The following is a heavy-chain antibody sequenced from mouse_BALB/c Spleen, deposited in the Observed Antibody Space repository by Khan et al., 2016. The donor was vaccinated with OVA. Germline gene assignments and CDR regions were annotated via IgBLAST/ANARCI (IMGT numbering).Heavy chain of an antibody. V-gene: IGHV1S136*01. CDR3: APVGNYYVSFAY. CDR2: IYPFNDDT. CDR1: GYTFTSYV. D-gene: IGHD1-1*01. J-gene: IGHJ3*01. Sequence: VQPKQSGPELVKPGASVKMSCKASGYTFTSYVMHWVKQKPGLGLEWIGYIYPFNDDTKYNEKFKGKATLTSDKSSSTAYMELSSLTSEDSAVYYCAPVGNYYVSFAYWGQGTLVTVSA.